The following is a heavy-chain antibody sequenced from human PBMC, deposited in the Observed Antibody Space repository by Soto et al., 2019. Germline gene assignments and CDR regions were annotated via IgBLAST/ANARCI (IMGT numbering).Heavy chain of an antibody. V-gene: IGHV3-30*18. CDR2: ISKDGSNK. J-gene: IGHJ4*02. CDR3: AKETGPQGGFDY. CDR1: GFTFSNYA. D-gene: IGHD3-9*01. Sequence: GGSLRLSCAVSGFTFSNYAMHWVRQAPGKGLEWVAVISKDGSNKYYGDFVKGRFTISRDSSKNTLYLQMNSLREEDTAVYYCAKETGPQGGFDYWGQGTLVTVSS.